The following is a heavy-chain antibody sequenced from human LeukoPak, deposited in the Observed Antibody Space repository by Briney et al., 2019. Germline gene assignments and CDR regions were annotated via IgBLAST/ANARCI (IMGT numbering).Heavy chain of an antibody. J-gene: IGHJ3*02. D-gene: IGHD5-18*01. CDR2: ISSSSSSK. Sequence: GGSLRLSCAASGFTFSAYSMSWVRQASGKGLEWISYISSSSSSKYYADSVKGRFTISRDNAKNSLYLQMNSLRDEDTAVYYCAREGRYSSPWAFDIWGQGTMVTVSS. V-gene: IGHV3-48*02. CDR1: GFTFSAYS. CDR3: AREGRYSSPWAFDI.